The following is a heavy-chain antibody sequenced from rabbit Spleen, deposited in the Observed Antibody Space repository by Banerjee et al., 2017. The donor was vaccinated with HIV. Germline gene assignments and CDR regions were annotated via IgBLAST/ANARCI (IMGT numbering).Heavy chain of an antibody. CDR1: GFDFSSYS. Sequence: QLEETGGGLVQPGGSLTLSCKTSGFDFSSYSMSWVRQAPGKGLEWIGAIYTGRGGTDYANWVNGRFTISSDNAQNTVFLQMTSLTASDTATYFCAGDAGTSFSTYGMDLWGQGTLVTVS. CDR3: AGDAGTSFSTYGMDL. D-gene: IGHD8-1*01. CDR2: IYTGRGGT. J-gene: IGHJ6*01. V-gene: IGHV1S7*01.